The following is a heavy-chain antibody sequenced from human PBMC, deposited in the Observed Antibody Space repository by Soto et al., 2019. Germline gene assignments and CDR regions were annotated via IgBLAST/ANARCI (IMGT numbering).Heavy chain of an antibody. D-gene: IGHD6-6*01. CDR1: GGSISSGGYY. Sequence: SETLSLTCTVSGGSISSGGYYWSWIRQHPGKCLEWIGYIYYSGSTYYNPSLKSRVTISVDTSKNQFSLKLSSVTAADTAVYYCAREGRLDSSSSFYFDYWGQGTPVTVSS. V-gene: IGHV4-31*03. J-gene: IGHJ4*02. CDR2: IYYSGST. CDR3: AREGRLDSSSSFYFDY.